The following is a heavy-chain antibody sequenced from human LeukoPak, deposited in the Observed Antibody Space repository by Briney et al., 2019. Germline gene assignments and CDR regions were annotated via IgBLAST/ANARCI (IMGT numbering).Heavy chain of an antibody. CDR1: GFTFSSYS. D-gene: IGHD6-19*01. J-gene: IGHJ4*02. CDR3: ARAEAVAGSTLDY. CDR2: ISSSSSYI. V-gene: IGHV3-21*01. Sequence: GGSLRLSCAASGFTFSSYSMNWVRQAPGKGLEWVSSISSSSSYIYYADSVKGRFTISRDNAKNSLYLQMNSLRAEDTAFYYCARAEAVAGSTLDYWGQGTLVTVSS.